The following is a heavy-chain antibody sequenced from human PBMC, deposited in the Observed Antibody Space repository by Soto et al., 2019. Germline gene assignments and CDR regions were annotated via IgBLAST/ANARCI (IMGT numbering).Heavy chain of an antibody. CDR3: ARMASFGSLNWFDP. CDR1: GYTFTNND. V-gene: IGHV1-8*01. CDR2: MNPGSGDT. Sequence: GASVKVPCSASGYTFTNNDVTWVRQATGQGLEWMGWMNPGSGDTGYAQKFQGRVTMTRDISIATAYMELSSLRSEDTAIYYCARMASFGSLNWFDPWGQGTLVTVSS. J-gene: IGHJ5*02. D-gene: IGHD5-18*01.